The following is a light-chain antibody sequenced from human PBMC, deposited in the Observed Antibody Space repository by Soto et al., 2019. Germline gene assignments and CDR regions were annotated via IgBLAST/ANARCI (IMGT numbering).Light chain of an antibody. V-gene: IGKV3-15*01. J-gene: IGKJ5*01. CDR3: QQHNNWPQIT. CDR2: GAS. Sequence: EIVMTQSPDTLSVSPGERATLSCRASQSFTSTSLAWYQQKPGQAPRLLIYGASTRATGIPARFSGSGSGTEFTLTIRRLKSEDFAVYYCQQHNNWPQITCGKGTRLEIK. CDR1: QSFTSTS.